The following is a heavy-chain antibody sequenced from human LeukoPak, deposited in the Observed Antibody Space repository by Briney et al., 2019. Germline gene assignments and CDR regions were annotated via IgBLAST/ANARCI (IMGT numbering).Heavy chain of an antibody. V-gene: IGHV3-15*01. CDR3: TTGFLEWLSLIQYYFGY. CDR2: IKSKTDGGTT. D-gene: IGHD3-3*01. CDR1: GFTFSNAW. Sequence: GGSLRLSCAASGFTFSNAWMSWVRQAPGKGLEWVGRIKSKTDGGTTDYAAPVKGRFTISRDDSKNTLYLQMNSLKTEDTAVYYCTTGFLEWLSLIQYYFGYWGQGTLVTVSS. J-gene: IGHJ4*02.